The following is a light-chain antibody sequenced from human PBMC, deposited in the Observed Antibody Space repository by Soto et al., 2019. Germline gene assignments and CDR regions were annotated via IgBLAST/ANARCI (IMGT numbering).Light chain of an antibody. J-gene: IGKJ2*01. CDR3: QSYNDWPFT. CDR1: ESLSTY. V-gene: IGKV3-15*01. CDR2: GAS. Sequence: EIVMTQSPATLSVSPGERVTLSCRASESLSTYLAWYQQQPGQAPRLLIYGASTKATGTPARFSGSGSATDFTLTISSLQSEDFAVYYCQSYNDWPFTFGQGTKLEI.